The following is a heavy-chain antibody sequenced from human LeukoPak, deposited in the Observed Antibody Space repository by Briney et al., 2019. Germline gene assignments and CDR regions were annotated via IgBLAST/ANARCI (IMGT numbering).Heavy chain of an antibody. CDR3: ARHGSGSYS. V-gene: IGHV1-18*01. Sequence: ASVKVSCKASGFVFTSYGFTWVRQAPGQGLEWMGWISANDGKTHYSERHQGRVTMTTDTVTSTAYMELRSLRSDDTAVYYCARHGSGSYSWGQGTLVTVSS. CDR1: GFVFTSYG. J-gene: IGHJ4*02. D-gene: IGHD3-10*01. CDR2: ISANDGKT.